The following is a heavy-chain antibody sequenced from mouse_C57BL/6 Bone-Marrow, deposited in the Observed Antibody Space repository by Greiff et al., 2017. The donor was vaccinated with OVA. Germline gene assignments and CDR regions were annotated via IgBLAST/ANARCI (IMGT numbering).Heavy chain of an antibody. Sequence: VQLQQSGAELVKPGASVKMSCKASGYTFTSYWITWVKQRPGQGLEWIGDIYPGSGSTNYNEKFKSKATLTADTSSSTAYMQLSSLTSEDSAVDYYASNCDYARGAYWGQGTLVTVSA. CDR1: GYTFTSYW. V-gene: IGHV1-55*01. CDR3: ASNCDYARGAY. CDR2: IYPGSGST. J-gene: IGHJ3*01. D-gene: IGHD2-4*01.